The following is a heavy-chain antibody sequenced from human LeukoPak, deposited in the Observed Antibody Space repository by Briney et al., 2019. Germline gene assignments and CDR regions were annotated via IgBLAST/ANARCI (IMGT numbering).Heavy chain of an antibody. D-gene: IGHD3-3*01. CDR2: ISYDGSNK. CDR3: ARSSGPNSITVFGVVTPKFDY. V-gene: IGHV3-30-3*01. Sequence: GGSLRLSCAASGFTFNSYAINWVRQAPGKGLEWVALISYDGSNKYYADSVKGRFTISRDNSKNMLYLQMNSLRAEDTAVYYCARSSGPNSITVFGVVTPKFDYWGQGTLVTVSS. CDR1: GFTFNSYA. J-gene: IGHJ4*02.